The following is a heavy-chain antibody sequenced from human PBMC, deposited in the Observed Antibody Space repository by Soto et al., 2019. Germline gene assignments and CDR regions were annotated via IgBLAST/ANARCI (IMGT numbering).Heavy chain of an antibody. Sequence: ASVKVSCKASGGTFSSYTISWVRQAPGQGLEWMGRIIPILGIANYAQKFQGRVTITADKSTSTAYMELSSLRSEDTAVYYCARSGSTYYDFWSGQDAFDIWGQGTMVTVSS. V-gene: IGHV1-69*02. CDR3: ARSGSTYYDFWSGQDAFDI. J-gene: IGHJ3*02. CDR2: IIPILGIA. CDR1: GGTFSSYT. D-gene: IGHD3-3*01.